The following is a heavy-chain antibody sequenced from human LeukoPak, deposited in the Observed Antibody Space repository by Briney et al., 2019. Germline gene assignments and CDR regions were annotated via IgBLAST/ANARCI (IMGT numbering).Heavy chain of an antibody. D-gene: IGHD4-17*01. J-gene: IGHJ4*02. Sequence: ASVKVSCKASGYTFTAYFLYWVRQAPGQGLEWMGWINPNSGGTNYAQKFQGRVTMTRDTSISTAYMELSRLRSDDTAVYYCARDGTTELALYYFDYWGQGTLVTVSS. CDR1: GYTFTAYF. CDR3: ARDGTTELALYYFDY. V-gene: IGHV1-2*02. CDR2: INPNSGGT.